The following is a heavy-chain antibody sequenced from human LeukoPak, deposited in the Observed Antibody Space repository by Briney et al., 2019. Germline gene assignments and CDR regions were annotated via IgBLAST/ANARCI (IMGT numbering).Heavy chain of an antibody. D-gene: IGHD7-27*01. Sequence: ASVTVSCTASGYTFTSYGISWVRQAPGQGLEWMGWISAYNGNTNYAQKLQGRVTMTTDTSTSTAYMELRSLRSDDTAVYYCARDESLTGEQNWFDPWGQGTLVTVSS. CDR3: ARDESLTGEQNWFDP. CDR2: ISAYNGNT. J-gene: IGHJ5*02. CDR1: GYTFTSYG. V-gene: IGHV1-18*01.